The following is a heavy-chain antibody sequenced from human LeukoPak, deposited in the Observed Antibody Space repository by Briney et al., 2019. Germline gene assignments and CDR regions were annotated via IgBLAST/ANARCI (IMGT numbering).Heavy chain of an antibody. D-gene: IGHD3-22*01. CDR1: GFTFSSYA. Sequence: GGSLRLSCAASGFTFSSYAMHWVRQAPGKGLEYVSAISSNGGSTYYANSVKSRFTISRDNSKNTLYLQMGSLRAVDMAVYYCARSLTYYYDSSGYYPNFDYWGQGTLVTVSS. CDR3: ARSLTYYYDSSGYYPNFDY. J-gene: IGHJ4*02. V-gene: IGHV3-64*01. CDR2: ISSNGGST.